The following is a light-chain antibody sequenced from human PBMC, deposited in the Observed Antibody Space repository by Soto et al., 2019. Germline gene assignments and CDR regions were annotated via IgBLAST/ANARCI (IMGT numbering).Light chain of an antibody. J-gene: IGKJ1*01. CDR3: QQRSNWPPWT. CDR1: QSVSSY. Sequence: EIVLTQSPATLSLSPGDRATLSCGASQSVSSYLAWYQQKPGQAPRLLIYDASNRATGIPARFSGSGSGTDFTLTISSLEPEDFAVYYCQQRSNWPPWTFGQGTKVDIK. CDR2: DAS. V-gene: IGKV3-11*01.